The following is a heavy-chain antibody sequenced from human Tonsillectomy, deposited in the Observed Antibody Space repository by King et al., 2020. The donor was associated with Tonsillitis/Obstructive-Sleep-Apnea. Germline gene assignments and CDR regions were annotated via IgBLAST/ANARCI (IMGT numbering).Heavy chain of an antibody. CDR1: GFTFSNYW. V-gene: IGHV3-74*01. Sequence: VQLVESGGNLVQPGGSLRLSCAASGFTFSNYWMHWVRQAPGKGLVWVSRINSDGSSTSYADSVKGRFTISRDNAKNTLYLQMNSLSAEDTAVYYCAREPGSNTRRIDYWGQGTLVTVSS. CDR3: AREPGSNTRRIDY. J-gene: IGHJ4*02. CDR2: INSDGSST. D-gene: IGHD2-2*01.